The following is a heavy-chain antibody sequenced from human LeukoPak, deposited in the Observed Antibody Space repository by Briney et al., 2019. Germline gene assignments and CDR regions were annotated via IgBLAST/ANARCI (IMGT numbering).Heavy chain of an antibody. J-gene: IGHJ2*01. D-gene: IGHD2-8*02. CDR1: GFIFKSHW. CDR3: ARVRTEWYIDL. Sequence: GGSLRLSCAGSGFIFKSHWMTRVREAPGMGLEWVGNIRQDGDEKFYTDSVRGRFTISRDNAKNSLYLHLNSLRAEDTAIYCARVRTEWYIDLWGRGTLVTVSP. V-gene: IGHV3-7*01. CDR2: IRQDGDEK.